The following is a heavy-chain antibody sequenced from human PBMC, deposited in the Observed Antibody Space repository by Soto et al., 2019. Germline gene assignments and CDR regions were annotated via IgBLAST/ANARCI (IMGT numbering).Heavy chain of an antibody. CDR1: GGSISSYY. D-gene: IGHD3-10*01. CDR3: ARGVNYGSGFYLDY. V-gene: IGHV4-59*01. CDR2: IYYSGST. Sequence: VQLQESGPGLVKPSETLSLTCTVSGGSISSYYWSWIRQPPGKGLEWIGYIYYSGSTNYNPSLKSRVTISVDTSKNQFSLKLSSVTAADTAVYYCARGVNYGSGFYLDYWGQGTLVTVSS. J-gene: IGHJ4*02.